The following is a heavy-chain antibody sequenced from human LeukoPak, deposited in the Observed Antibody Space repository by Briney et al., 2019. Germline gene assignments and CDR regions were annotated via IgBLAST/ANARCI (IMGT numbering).Heavy chain of an antibody. D-gene: IGHD5-12*01. CDR1: GITFSKYW. CDR2: MKHDGNEK. CDR3: ARDLGHSGYDLCDY. V-gene: IGHV3-7*01. Sequence: PGGSLRLSCVDSGITFSKYWMNWVRQAPGKGLEWVANMKHDGNEKHYVDSVEGRFTISRDNAKSSLYLQMNNLRAEDTAVYYCARDLGHSGYDLCDYWGQGTLVTVSS. J-gene: IGHJ4*02.